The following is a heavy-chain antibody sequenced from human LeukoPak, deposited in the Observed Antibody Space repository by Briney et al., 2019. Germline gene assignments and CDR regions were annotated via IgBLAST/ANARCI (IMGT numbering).Heavy chain of an antibody. Sequence: PSETLSLTCTVSGGSISSYHWSWIRQPPGKGLEWIGYIYYSGSTNYNPSLKSRVTISVDTSKNQFSLKLSSVTAADTAVYYCATLEQDDAFDIWGQGTMVTVSS. V-gene: IGHV4-59*08. CDR3: ATLEQDDAFDI. D-gene: IGHD3-3*01. CDR2: IYYSGST. J-gene: IGHJ3*02. CDR1: GGSISSYH.